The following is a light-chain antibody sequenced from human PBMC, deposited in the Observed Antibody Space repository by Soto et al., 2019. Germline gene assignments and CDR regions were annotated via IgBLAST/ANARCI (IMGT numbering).Light chain of an antibody. V-gene: IGKV3-20*01. CDR3: EQHDSSPPGLT. CDR1: QSVSSSY. J-gene: IGKJ4*01. Sequence: EIVLTQSPGTLSLSPGERATLSCRASQSVSSSYLAWYQQKPGQAPRLLIYGASSRATGIPDRFSGSGSGTDFSLTTSSLEPEDFAVYYCEQHDSSPPGLTFGGGTKVEIK. CDR2: GAS.